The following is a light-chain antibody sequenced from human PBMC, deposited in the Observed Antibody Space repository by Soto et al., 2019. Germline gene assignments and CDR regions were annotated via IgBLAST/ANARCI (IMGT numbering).Light chain of an antibody. V-gene: IGKV1-5*01. CDR1: PSISRW. Sequence: DIQMTQSPSTLSASVGDRVTITCRASPSISRWLAWYQQKPGKAPKLLIYDASSLESGVPSRFSGSGSGTEFTLTISSLQPDDFATYYCQQYNSYPITFGPGTKVDIK. CDR3: QQYNSYPIT. CDR2: DAS. J-gene: IGKJ3*01.